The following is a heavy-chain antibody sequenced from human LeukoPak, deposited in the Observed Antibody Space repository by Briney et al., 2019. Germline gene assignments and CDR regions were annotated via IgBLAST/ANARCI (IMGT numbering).Heavy chain of an antibody. CDR2: ISSSGSTI. J-gene: IGHJ6*03. CDR3: PRVTPAAIYYYYYMDV. D-gene: IGHD2-2*02. V-gene: IGHV3-48*03. Sequence: PGGSLRLSCAASGFTFSSYEMNWVRQAPGKGLEWVSYISSSGSTIYYADSVKGRFTISRDNAKNSLYLQMNSLRAEDTAVYYCPRVTPAAIYYYYYMDVWGKGTTVTISS. CDR1: GFTFSSYE.